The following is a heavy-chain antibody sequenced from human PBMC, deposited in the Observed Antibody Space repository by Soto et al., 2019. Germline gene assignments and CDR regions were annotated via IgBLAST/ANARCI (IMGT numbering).Heavy chain of an antibody. CDR2: IHSVGSST. D-gene: IGHD2-21*02. CDR3: AGGDKGAFDM. V-gene: IGHV3-74*01. Sequence: EVQLVESGGGLVQPGGSLRLSCAASGFTFSYYWMHWVRQAPGQGLVWVSRIHSVGSSTTYADSVKGRFTISRDNAKNTLYLKMNSVRAEDTAVYYCAGGDKGAFDMWGQGTMVSVSS. CDR1: GFTFSYYW. J-gene: IGHJ3*02.